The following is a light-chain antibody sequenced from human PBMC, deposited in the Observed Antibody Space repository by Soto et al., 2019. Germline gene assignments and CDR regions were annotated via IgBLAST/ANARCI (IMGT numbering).Light chain of an antibody. V-gene: IGKV1-5*01. Sequence: ILMTQCPSTLSASVGDRVTITCRASQRVXSWFAWYQQKPGKAPKVLIXDASSLESGVPSRFRGSGSGTEFTLTISSLQPDDFATYYCQQYNRYSTWTFGQGTKVDIK. CDR2: DAS. CDR1: QRVXSW. J-gene: IGKJ1*01. CDR3: QQYNRYSTWT.